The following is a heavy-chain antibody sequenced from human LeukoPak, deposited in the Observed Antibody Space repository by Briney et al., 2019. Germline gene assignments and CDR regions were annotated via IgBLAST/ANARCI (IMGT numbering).Heavy chain of an antibody. CDR2: IRGSGGST. Sequence: PGGSLRLSCAASGFTVSSYAVSWVRQAPGKGLEWVSGIRGSGGSTYYADSVKGRFTISRDNSKNTLYLQMNSLRAEDTAVYYCAKGSPYYDFWSGYPLHFDYWGQGTLVTVSS. CDR3: AKGSPYYDFWSGYPLHFDY. J-gene: IGHJ4*02. D-gene: IGHD3-3*01. CDR1: GFTVSSYA. V-gene: IGHV3-23*01.